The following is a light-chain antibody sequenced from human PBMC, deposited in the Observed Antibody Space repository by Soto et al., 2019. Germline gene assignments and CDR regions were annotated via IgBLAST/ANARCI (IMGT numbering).Light chain of an antibody. CDR3: QQYDSTPPT. CDR1: QSVNSNY. Sequence: EIVLTQSPGTLSLSPGERATLSCRASQSVNSNYLAWYQRKPGQAPRLLIYGASNRATDIPYRFSASGSGTDFTLTITRLEAEDFAVYYCQQYDSTPPTFGQGTQVEVE. V-gene: IGKV3-20*01. J-gene: IGKJ1*01. CDR2: GAS.